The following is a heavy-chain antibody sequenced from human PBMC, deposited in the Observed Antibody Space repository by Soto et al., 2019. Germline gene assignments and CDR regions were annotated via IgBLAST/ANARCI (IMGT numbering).Heavy chain of an antibody. CDR1: GGTFSSYT. V-gene: IGHV1-69*02. J-gene: IGHJ6*02. Sequence: QVQLVQSGAEVKKPGSSVKVSCKASGGTFSSYTISWVRQAPGQGLEWMGRIIPILGIANYAQKFQGRVTITXXKXTXXADMEQCSLRSEDTAVYYCAVSYSGYDPYYYGMDVWGQGTTVTVSS. CDR2: IIPILGIA. D-gene: IGHD5-12*01. CDR3: AVSYSGYDPYYYGMDV.